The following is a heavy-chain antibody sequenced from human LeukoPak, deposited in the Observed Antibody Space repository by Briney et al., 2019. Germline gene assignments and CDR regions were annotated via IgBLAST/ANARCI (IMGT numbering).Heavy chain of an antibody. Sequence: GASVKVSCKTSGYTFSNYGVSWVRQAPGQGLEWMGIINPSGGSTSYAQTFQGRVTMTRDTSTSTVYMELSSLRSEDTAVYYCAREPDGRGQLADYWGQGTLVTVSS. CDR2: INPSGGST. D-gene: IGHD6-6*01. CDR3: AREPDGRGQLADY. J-gene: IGHJ4*02. CDR1: GYTFSNYG. V-gene: IGHV1-46*01.